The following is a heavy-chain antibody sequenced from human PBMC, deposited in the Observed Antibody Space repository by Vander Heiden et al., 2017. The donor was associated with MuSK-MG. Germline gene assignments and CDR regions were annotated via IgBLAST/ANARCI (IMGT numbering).Heavy chain of an antibody. CDR1: GYTFTSYY. CDR3: ARGGTNYGDYFDY. CDR2: INPSGGST. V-gene: IGHV1-46*03. J-gene: IGHJ4*02. D-gene: IGHD4-17*01. Sequence: QVQLVQSGAEVKKPGASVKVSCKASGYTFTSYYMHWVRKAPGQGREWMGIINPSGGSTSYEQKFQGRVTMTRDTSTSTVYMELSSLRSEDTAVYYCARGGTNYGDYFDYWGQGTLVTVSS.